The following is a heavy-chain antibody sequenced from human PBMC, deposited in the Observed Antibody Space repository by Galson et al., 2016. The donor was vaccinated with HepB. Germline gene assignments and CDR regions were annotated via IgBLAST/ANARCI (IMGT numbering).Heavy chain of an antibody. Sequence: SLRLSCAASGFTFSTYTMNWVRQAPGKGLEWVSYISSSSSTIFYADSVKGRFTVSRDNANSMLFLQMSSLRADDTAVYYCARRHEYCPPVGCSVDYWGQGTLVSVSS. J-gene: IGHJ4*02. CDR1: GFTFSTYT. V-gene: IGHV3-48*01. D-gene: IGHD2/OR15-2a*01. CDR3: ARRHEYCPPVGCSVDY. CDR2: ISSSSSTI.